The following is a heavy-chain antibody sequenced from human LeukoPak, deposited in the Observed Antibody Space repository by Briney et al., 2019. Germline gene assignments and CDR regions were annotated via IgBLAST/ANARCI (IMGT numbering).Heavy chain of an antibody. CDR3: ARGNRQLAYYGSGSRLPYDS. D-gene: IGHD3-10*01. Sequence: SETLSLTCAVSGGSFSGFYWSWIRQSPGKGLEWIGEYNHFGSTTYNPSLNNRVTISVDTSKNQFSLTLSSVTAADTAVYYCARGNRQLAYYGSGSRLPYDSWGQGSLVTVSS. CDR2: YNHFGST. V-gene: IGHV4-34*01. CDR1: GGSFSGFY. J-gene: IGHJ4*02.